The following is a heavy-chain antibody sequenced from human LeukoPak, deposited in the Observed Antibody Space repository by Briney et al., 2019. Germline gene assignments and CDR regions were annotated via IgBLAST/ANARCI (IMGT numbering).Heavy chain of an antibody. V-gene: IGHV3-9*01. CDR1: GFTFDNYA. Sequence: HPGGSLRLSCAASGFTFDNYAMHWVRQAPEKGLEWVSGINWNSGNIGYADSVKGRFTISRDNAKNSLYLQMNSLRAEDTALYYCAKDSGDYGDYVGYFDYWGQGTLVTVSS. CDR2: INWNSGNI. J-gene: IGHJ4*02. D-gene: IGHD4-17*01. CDR3: AKDSGDYGDYVGYFDY.